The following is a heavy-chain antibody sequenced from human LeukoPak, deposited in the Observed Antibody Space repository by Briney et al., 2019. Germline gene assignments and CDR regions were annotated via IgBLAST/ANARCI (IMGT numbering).Heavy chain of an antibody. Sequence: PSETLSLTCIVSGGSISSSGYYWDWIRQPPGKGLEWIGNFYYTGSTYYNPSLKSRPTISEDTSKNQFSLKLSSVTAADTAVYYCARGWNYFDDWGQGTLVTVSS. CDR1: GGSISSSGYY. V-gene: IGHV4-39*07. CDR3: ARGWNYFDD. J-gene: IGHJ4*02. D-gene: IGHD2-15*01. CDR2: FYYTGST.